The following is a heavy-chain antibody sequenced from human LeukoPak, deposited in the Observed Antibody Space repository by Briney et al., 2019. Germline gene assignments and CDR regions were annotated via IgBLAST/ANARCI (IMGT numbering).Heavy chain of an antibody. V-gene: IGHV4-59*01. CDR1: GASITNYH. CDR2: IYYRGNT. D-gene: IGHD1-1*01. CDR3: ARGLTTPLHYLDV. J-gene: IGHJ6*03. Sequence: SGTLSLNCAVSGASITNYHWTWIQQPPGKGLEWIGYIYYRGNTTYNPSLKSRVTISVDTSKNHFSLNLTSVTAADTGVYYCARGLTTPLHYLDVWGKGTTVTVSS.